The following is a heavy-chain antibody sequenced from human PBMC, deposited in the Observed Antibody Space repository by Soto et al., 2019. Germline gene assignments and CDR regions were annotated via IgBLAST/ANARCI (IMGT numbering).Heavy chain of an antibody. CDR1: GYTFTGYY. V-gene: IGHV1-2*04. D-gene: IGHD3-22*01. CDR3: ARAIDYYDSSGSDDAFDI. CDR2: INPNSGGT. Sequence: ASVKVSCKASGYTFTGYYMHWVRQAPGQGLEWMGWINPNSGGTNYAQKFQGWVTMTRDTSISTAYMELSRLRSDDTAVYYCARAIDYYDSSGSDDAFDIWGQGTMVTVSS. J-gene: IGHJ3*02.